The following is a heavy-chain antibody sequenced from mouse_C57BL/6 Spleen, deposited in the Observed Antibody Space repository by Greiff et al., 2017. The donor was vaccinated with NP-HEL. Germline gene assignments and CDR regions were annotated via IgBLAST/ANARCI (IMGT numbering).Heavy chain of an antibody. CDR1: GFSLTSYG. J-gene: IGHJ2*01. Sequence: VMLVESGPGLVQPSQSLSITCTVSGFSLTSYGVHWVRQSPGKGLEWLGVIWSGGSTDYNAAFISRLSISKDNSKSQVFFKMNSLQADDTAIYYCARENYGSSYPHFDYWGQGTTLTVSS. D-gene: IGHD1-1*01. CDR3: ARENYGSSYPHFDY. V-gene: IGHV2-2*01. CDR2: IWSGGST.